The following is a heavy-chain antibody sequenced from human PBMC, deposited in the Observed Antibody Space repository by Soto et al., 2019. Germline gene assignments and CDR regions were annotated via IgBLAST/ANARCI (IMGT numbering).Heavy chain of an antibody. CDR2: IHHSGST. CDR3: ARGRNTYYDFWSGYSRFDY. V-gene: IGHV4-34*01. CDR1: GGSFSGSY. Sequence: SETLSLTCAVYGGSFSGSYWRWIRQPPGKGLEWIGEIHHSGSTNYNPSLKSRVTISVDTSKNQFSLKLSSVTAADTAVYYCARGRNTYYDFWSGYSRFDYWGQGTLVTVSS. D-gene: IGHD3-3*01. J-gene: IGHJ4*02.